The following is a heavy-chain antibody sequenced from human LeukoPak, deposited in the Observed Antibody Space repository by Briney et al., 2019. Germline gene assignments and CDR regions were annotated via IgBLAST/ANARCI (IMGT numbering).Heavy chain of an antibody. Sequence: NASETLSLTCAVSGYSISSGYYWGWIRQPPGKGLEWIGSIYHSGSTYYNPSLESRVTISVDTSKNQFSLKLSSVTAADTAVYYCARSHYDFWSGYSNNWFDPWGQGTLVTVSS. CDR3: ARSHYDFWSGYSNNWFDP. CDR1: GYSISSGYY. V-gene: IGHV4-38-2*01. J-gene: IGHJ5*02. CDR2: IYHSGST. D-gene: IGHD3-3*01.